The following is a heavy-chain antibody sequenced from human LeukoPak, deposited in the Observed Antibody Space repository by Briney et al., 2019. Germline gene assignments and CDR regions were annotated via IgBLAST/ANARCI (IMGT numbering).Heavy chain of an antibody. V-gene: IGHV4-39*01. CDR1: GDSISSSSYY. CDR3: ARVSSSWYQDWYFDL. Sequence: SETLSPTCTVSGDSISSSSYYWGWIRQPPGKGLEWIGSIFHSGSTYYNPSLKSRVTISVDTSKNQFSLKLTSVTAADTAVYYCARVSSSWYQDWYFDLWGRGTLVTVSS. D-gene: IGHD6-13*01. CDR2: IFHSGST. J-gene: IGHJ2*01.